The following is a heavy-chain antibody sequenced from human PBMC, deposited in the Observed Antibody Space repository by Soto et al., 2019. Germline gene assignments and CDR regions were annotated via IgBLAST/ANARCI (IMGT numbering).Heavy chain of an antibody. V-gene: IGHV3-53*04. J-gene: IGHJ4*02. CDR3: VRGRYGSEIH. CDR1: GFIVSSNY. Sequence: EVRLMESGGGLVQPGGSLRLSCAASGFIVSSNYMTWVRQAPGKGLEWVSLLYSGGATHYAASVKGRFTISSHSSQNTLFLQMNSLRTEDTAPYYCVRGRYGSEIHWGQGTKVTVSS. D-gene: IGHD3-10*01. CDR2: LYSGGAT.